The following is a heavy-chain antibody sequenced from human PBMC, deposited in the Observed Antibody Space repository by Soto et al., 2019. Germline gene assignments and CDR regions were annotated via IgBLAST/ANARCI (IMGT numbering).Heavy chain of an antibody. V-gene: IGHV1-18*01. J-gene: IGHJ5*02. CDR1: GYIFDDYG. Sequence: QVHLVQSGAEVKKPGASVKVSCKASGYIFDDYGLSWVRQAPGQGLEWMGWINGHNGKTIYGQKFQGRVTMTTDTPTSTGYMEVRSLRSDDTAVYYCARDLAWGSGRDVVSEDWLDPWGQGTLVTVSS. CDR2: INGHNGKT. D-gene: IGHD3-10*01. CDR3: ARDLAWGSGRDVVSEDWLDP.